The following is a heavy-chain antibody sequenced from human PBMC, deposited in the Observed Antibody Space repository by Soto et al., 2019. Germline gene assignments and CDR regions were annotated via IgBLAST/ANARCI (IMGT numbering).Heavy chain of an antibody. CDR3: AKGRGRGWALYFDN. CDR1: GVTFKESA. Sequence: EVRLLEAGGGLKQPGGSLRLSCAASGVTFKESAMNWVRQAPGKGLEWVASISDTGASTWYAESVRGRLIISRDNSQNTLYMPMNSLRGEDTAVYYCAKGRGRGWALYFDNWGQGTLFTVS. J-gene: IGHJ4*02. D-gene: IGHD6-19*01. CDR2: ISDTGAST. V-gene: IGHV3-23*01.